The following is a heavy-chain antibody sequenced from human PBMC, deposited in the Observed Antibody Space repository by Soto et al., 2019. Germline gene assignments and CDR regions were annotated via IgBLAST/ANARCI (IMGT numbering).Heavy chain of an antibody. Sequence: EVQLVESGGGLVQPGGSLRLSCAASGFTFSSYWMHWVRQTPGKGLVWVSRINSDGSSTSYADSVKGRFTISRDNAKNTLYLQMNSLRAEDTDVYYCARVLLERRYWYFDLWGRGTLVTVSS. J-gene: IGHJ2*01. CDR2: INSDGSST. V-gene: IGHV3-74*01. D-gene: IGHD1-1*01. CDR3: ARVLLERRYWYFDL. CDR1: GFTFSSYW.